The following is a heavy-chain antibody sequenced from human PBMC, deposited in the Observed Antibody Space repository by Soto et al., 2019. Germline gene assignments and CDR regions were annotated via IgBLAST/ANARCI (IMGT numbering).Heavy chain of an antibody. CDR1: GGSVSNDAYY. CDR2: IYHSGST. Sequence: QVQLQESGPGLVKPSETLSLTCIVSGGSVSNDAYYWSWIRQRPGKGLEWIRYIYHSGSTYYNPSLKRRVTISADTSANQFSLKVSSVTAADTAVYYCARLGIGWEFPFDYWGQGTLVNVSS. CDR3: ARLGIGWEFPFDY. V-gene: IGHV4-61*08. D-gene: IGHD1-26*01. J-gene: IGHJ4*02.